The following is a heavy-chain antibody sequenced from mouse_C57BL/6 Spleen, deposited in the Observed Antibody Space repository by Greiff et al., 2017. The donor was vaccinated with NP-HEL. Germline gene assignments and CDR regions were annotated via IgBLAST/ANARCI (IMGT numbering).Heavy chain of an antibody. CDR2: INPNYGTT. V-gene: IGHV1-39*01. CDR3: ASPASSGSHAMDY. J-gene: IGHJ4*01. D-gene: IGHD3-2*02. Sequence: EVQLQQSGPELVKPGASVKISCTASGYSFTDYNMNWVKQSNGKSLEWIGVINPNYGTTSYNQKFKGKATLTVDQSSSTAYMQLNSLTSEDSAVYYCASPASSGSHAMDYWGQGTSVTVSA. CDR1: GYSFTDYN.